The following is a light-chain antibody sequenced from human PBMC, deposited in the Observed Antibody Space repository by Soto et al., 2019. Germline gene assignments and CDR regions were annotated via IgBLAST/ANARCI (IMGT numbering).Light chain of an antibody. V-gene: IGKV3-20*01. Sequence: EIVLTQSPGTLSLSPGERATLSCRASQSVGRNYLAWYQQKPGQAPSLLIYGASTRATDIPDRFSGSGSGTDFTLTISILEPEDSAFYYCQQYASSPLTFGQGTKVDIK. J-gene: IGKJ1*01. CDR2: GAS. CDR1: QSVGRNY. CDR3: QQYASSPLT.